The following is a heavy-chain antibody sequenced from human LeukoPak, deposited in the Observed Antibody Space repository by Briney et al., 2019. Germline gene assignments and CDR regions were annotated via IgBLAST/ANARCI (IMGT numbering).Heavy chain of an antibody. J-gene: IGHJ4*02. D-gene: IGHD6-13*01. CDR1: GFTFSSYA. CDR2: ISGSGGST. CDR3: ARGMYSSSWYGDY. Sequence: PGGSLRLSCAASGFTFSSYAMSWVRQAPEKGPEWVSAISGSGGSTYYADSVKGRFTISRDNSKNTLYLQMNSLRAEDTAVYYCARGMYSSSWYGDYWGQGTLVTVSS. V-gene: IGHV3-23*01.